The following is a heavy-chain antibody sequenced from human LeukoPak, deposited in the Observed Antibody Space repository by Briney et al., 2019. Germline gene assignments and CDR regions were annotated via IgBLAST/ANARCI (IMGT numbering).Heavy chain of an antibody. CDR3: ARAGYYGSGSYYEDDY. CDR1: GGSISSGSYY. J-gene: IGHJ4*02. V-gene: IGHV4-61*02. D-gene: IGHD3-10*01. Sequence: PSETLSLTCTVSGGSISSGSYYWSWIRQPAGKGLEWIGRIYTSGSTNYNPSLKSRVTISVDTSKNQFSLKLSSVTAADTAVYYCARAGYYGSGSYYEDDYWGQGTLVTVSS. CDR2: IYTSGST.